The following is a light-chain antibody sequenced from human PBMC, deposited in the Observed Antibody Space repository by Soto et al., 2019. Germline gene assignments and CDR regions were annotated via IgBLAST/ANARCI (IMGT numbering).Light chain of an antibody. V-gene: IGKV3-20*01. CDR2: HAS. Sequence: EIVLTQSPGTLSLSPGDRATLSCRASQSVGRDYLAWYQQKPGQAPRLLIYHASNRATGIPDRFSGSGSGTDFTLTISRLEPEDFADFYCQQYASSPLTFGGGTKVEIK. CDR1: QSVGRDY. CDR3: QQYASSPLT. J-gene: IGKJ4*01.